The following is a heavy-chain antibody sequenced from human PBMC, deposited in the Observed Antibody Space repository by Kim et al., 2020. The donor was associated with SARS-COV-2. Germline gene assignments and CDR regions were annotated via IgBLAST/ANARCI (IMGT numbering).Heavy chain of an antibody. CDR2: IYYSGST. J-gene: IGHJ4*02. CDR1: GGSISSYY. V-gene: IGHV4-59*01. D-gene: IGHD4-17*01. Sequence: SETLSLTCTVSGGSISSYYWSWIRQSPGKGLEWIGYIYYSGSTTYNPSLKSRVTISLDTSKNQFSLKMTSVTAADTAVYYCARDGGDYGDYRGLDYWGQGTLVTVSS. CDR3: ARDGGDYGDYRGLDY.